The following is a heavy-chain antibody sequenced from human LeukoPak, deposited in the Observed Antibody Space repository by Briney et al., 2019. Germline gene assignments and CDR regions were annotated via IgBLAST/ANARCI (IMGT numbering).Heavy chain of an antibody. CDR2: INPKSGDA. CDR1: GYTFTGYY. D-gene: IGHD3-9*01. V-gene: IGHV1-2*02. Sequence: ASVKASCKASGYTFTGYYMHWVRQAPGQGLEWIGWINPKSGDANYAQKFQGRVTMTWDTSISTAYMELSRLSSDDTAVYYCAREYILTGYYGDYWGQGTLVTVSS. J-gene: IGHJ4*02. CDR3: AREYILTGYYGDY.